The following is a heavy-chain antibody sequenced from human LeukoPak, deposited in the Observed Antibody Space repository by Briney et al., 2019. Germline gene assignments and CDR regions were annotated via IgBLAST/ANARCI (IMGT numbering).Heavy chain of an antibody. CDR1: GFIFDDYG. J-gene: IGHJ3*02. CDR2: INWNGSIT. D-gene: IGHD1-26*01. Sequence: GSLRLSCAASGFIFDDYGMSWVRQAPGKGLEWDSGINWNGSITGYADSVKGRFTISRDNAKNSLYLQMNSLRDEDTALYYCARGSGSYYDAFDIWGQGTMVTVSS. V-gene: IGHV3-20*04. CDR3: ARGSGSYYDAFDI.